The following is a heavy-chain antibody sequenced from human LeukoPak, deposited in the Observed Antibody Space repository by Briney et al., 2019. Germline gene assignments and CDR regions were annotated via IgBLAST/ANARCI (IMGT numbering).Heavy chain of an antibody. V-gene: IGHV4-39*07. CDR1: GGSISSSSYY. J-gene: IGHJ2*01. D-gene: IGHD6-25*01. CDR3: ARRTYRSGPSRSRTVYWYFDL. Sequence: SETLSLTCTVSGGSISSSSYYWGWIRQPPGKGLEWIGSIYYSGSTYYNPSLMSRVTISVDTSKNQFSLKLSSVTAADTAVYYCARRTYRSGPSRSRTVYWYFDLWGRGTLVTVSS. CDR2: IYYSGST.